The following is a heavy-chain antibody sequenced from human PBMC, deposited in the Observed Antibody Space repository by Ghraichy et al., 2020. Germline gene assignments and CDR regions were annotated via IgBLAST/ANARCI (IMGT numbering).Heavy chain of an antibody. Sequence: SETLSLTCTVSGGSVSSGSYYWSWIRQPPGKGLEWIGYIYYSGSTNYNPSLKSRVTISVDTSKNQFSLKLSSVTAADTAVYYCARGPGNSNNFDYWGQGTLVTVSS. J-gene: IGHJ4*02. CDR3: ARGPGNSNNFDY. CDR1: GGSVSSGSYY. V-gene: IGHV4-61*01. D-gene: IGHD4-11*01. CDR2: IYYSGST.